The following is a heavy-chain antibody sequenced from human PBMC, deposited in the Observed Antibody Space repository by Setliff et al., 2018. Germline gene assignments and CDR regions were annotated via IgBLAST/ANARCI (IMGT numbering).Heavy chain of an antibody. J-gene: IGHJ5*02. D-gene: IGHD3-10*01. CDR2: IVPILGIA. Sequence: SVKVSCKASGGTFSSYTISWVRQAPGQGLEWMGRIVPILGIANYAQKFQGRVTITADKSTSTAYMELSSLRSEDTAVYYCARDISLGKAAVWFGELKGWFDPWGQGTLVTVSS. CDR3: ARDISLGKAAVWFGELKGWFDP. V-gene: IGHV1-69*04. CDR1: GGTFSSYT.